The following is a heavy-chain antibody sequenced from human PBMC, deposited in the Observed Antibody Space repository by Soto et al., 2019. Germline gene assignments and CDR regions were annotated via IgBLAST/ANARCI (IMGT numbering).Heavy chain of an antibody. D-gene: IGHD3-22*01. J-gene: IGHJ4*02. CDR1: GGSISSSSYY. CDR2: IYYSGST. V-gene: IGHV4-39*01. Sequence: SETLSLTCTVSGGSISSSSYYWGWIRQPPGKGLEWIGSIYYSGSTYYNPSLKSRVTISVDTSKNQFSLKLSSVTAADTAVYYCARHWYYDSSGYSYFDYWGQGTLVTVSS. CDR3: ARHWYYDSSGYSYFDY.